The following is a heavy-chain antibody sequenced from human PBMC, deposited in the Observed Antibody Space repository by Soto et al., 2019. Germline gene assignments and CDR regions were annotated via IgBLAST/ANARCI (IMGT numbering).Heavy chain of an antibody. Sequence: PGGSLRLSCAASGFTLSSYGMHWVRQAPGKGLEWVAVISYDGSNKYYADSVKGRFTISRDNSKNTLYLQMNSLRAEDTAVYYCAKDRGVVVPAAMHYYYGMDVWGQGTTVTVSS. CDR2: ISYDGSNK. V-gene: IGHV3-30*18. J-gene: IGHJ6*01. CDR3: AKDRGVVVPAAMHYYYGMDV. CDR1: GFTLSSYG. D-gene: IGHD2-2*01.